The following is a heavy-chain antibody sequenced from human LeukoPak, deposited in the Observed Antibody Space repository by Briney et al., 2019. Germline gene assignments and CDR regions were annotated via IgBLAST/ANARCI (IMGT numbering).Heavy chain of an antibody. J-gene: IGHJ3*02. CDR3: ARHPSRIMITFGGVIVIPHAFDI. V-gene: IGHV4-39*01. CDR2: VYYSGST. D-gene: IGHD3-16*02. Sequence: SETLSLTCIVSGGSISSSSYYWGWIRQPPGKGLEWIGSVYYSGSTYYNPSLRSRVTISVDTSKNQFSLKLSSVTAADTAVYYCARHPSRIMITFGGVIVIPHAFDIWGQGTMVTVSS. CDR1: GGSISSSSYY.